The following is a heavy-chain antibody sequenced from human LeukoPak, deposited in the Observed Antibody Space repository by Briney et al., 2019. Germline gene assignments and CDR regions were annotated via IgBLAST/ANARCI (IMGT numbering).Heavy chain of an antibody. V-gene: IGHV3-23*01. J-gene: IGHJ6*03. Sequence: GGSLRLSCAASGFTFSSYEMNWVRQAPGKGLEWVSSISSTGGTTYYADSVKGRFTISRDNSKNTLYLQMNSLRAEDTAVYYCAKRTVDGDYYYYYMDVWGKGTTVTVSS. CDR3: AKRTVDGDYYYYYMDV. D-gene: IGHD4-23*01. CDR1: GFTFSSYE. CDR2: ISSTGGTT.